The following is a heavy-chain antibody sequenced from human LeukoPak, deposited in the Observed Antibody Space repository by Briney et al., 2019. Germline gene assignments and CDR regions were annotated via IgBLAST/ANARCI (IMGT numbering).Heavy chain of an antibody. J-gene: IGHJ4*02. Sequence: SETLSLTCAVYGGSFSGYYWSWIRQPPGKGLEWIGEINHSGSTNYNPSLKSRVTISVDRSKNQFSLKLSSVTAADTAVYYCARGDGYIRALDYWGQGTLVTVSS. D-gene: IGHD5-24*01. CDR1: GGSFSGYY. V-gene: IGHV4-34*01. CDR3: ARGDGYIRALDY. CDR2: INHSGST.